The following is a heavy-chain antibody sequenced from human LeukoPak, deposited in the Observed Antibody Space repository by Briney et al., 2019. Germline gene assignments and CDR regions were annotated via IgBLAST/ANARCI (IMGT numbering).Heavy chain of an antibody. CDR2: ISAYNGNT. Sequence: APVKVSCKASGYTFTSYGISGVRQAPGQGLEWMGWISAYNGNTNYAQKLQGRVTMTTDTSTSTAYMELRSLRSDDTAVYYCARREYYDSSGYYILNDYWGQGTLVTVSS. CDR1: GYTFTSYG. V-gene: IGHV1-18*01. D-gene: IGHD3-22*01. CDR3: ARREYYDSSGYYILNDY. J-gene: IGHJ4*02.